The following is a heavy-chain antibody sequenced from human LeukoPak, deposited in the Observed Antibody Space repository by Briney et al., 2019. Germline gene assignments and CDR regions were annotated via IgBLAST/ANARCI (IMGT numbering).Heavy chain of an antibody. Sequence: GESLKISCKGSGYSFTNYWISWVRQMPGKGLEWMGAIDPSDSYSKYSPSFQGHVTTSADKSISTAYLQWSSLKASDTAMYYCARLGGYDSDYWGQGTLVTVSS. D-gene: IGHD5-12*01. CDR1: GYSFTNYW. CDR2: IDPSDSYS. CDR3: ARLGGYDSDY. V-gene: IGHV5-10-1*01. J-gene: IGHJ4*02.